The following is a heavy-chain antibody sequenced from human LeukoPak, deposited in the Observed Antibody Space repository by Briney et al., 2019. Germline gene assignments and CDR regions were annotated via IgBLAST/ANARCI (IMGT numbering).Heavy chain of an antibody. D-gene: IGHD6-13*01. Sequence: SETLSLTCTVSGDSISTYYWSWIRQPPGKGLEWIGYIYYSGSTNYNPSLKSRVTISVDTSKNQFSLKLSSVTAADTAVYYCARASAGTSYYYYGMDVWGQGTTVTVSS. V-gene: IGHV4-59*01. J-gene: IGHJ6*02. CDR1: GDSISTYY. CDR2: IYYSGST. CDR3: ARASAGTSYYYYGMDV.